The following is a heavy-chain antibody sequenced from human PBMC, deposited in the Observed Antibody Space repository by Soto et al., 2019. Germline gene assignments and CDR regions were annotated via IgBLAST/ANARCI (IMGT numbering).Heavy chain of an antibody. D-gene: IGHD1-26*01. CDR1: GASFRGFY. Sequence: PSETLSLTCSVSGASFRGFYWSWIRQSPGKGREWIGEIDHSGITNHNTALKSRATMSVDTSKNQFSLKLRSVTAADTAVYYCARGVSVTLAVQGGAPDKNYFDSWSQGTLVTVSS. CDR2: IDHSGIT. J-gene: IGHJ4*02. V-gene: IGHV4-34*04. CDR3: ARGVSVTLAVQGGAPDKNYFDS.